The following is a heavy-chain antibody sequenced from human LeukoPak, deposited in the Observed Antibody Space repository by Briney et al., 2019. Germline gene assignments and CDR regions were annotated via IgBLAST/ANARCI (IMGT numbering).Heavy chain of an antibody. CDR3: ARGLSAIVH. V-gene: IGHV3-48*01. J-gene: IGHJ4*02. CDR1: RFTFSTYS. D-gene: IGHD2-21*02. CDR2: ISSGSNTI. Sequence: GGSLRLSCAASRFTFSTYSMNWVRQAPGKGLEWVSYISSGSNTIYYADSVKGRFTISRDNAKNSLYLQMNSLRAEDTAVYYCARGLSAIVHWGQGTLVTVSS.